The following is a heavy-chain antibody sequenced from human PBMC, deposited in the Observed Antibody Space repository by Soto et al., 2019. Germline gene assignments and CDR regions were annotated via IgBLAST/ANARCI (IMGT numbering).Heavy chain of an antibody. D-gene: IGHD6-13*01. Sequence: QVQLVQSGAEEKKPGASVKVSCKASGYTFSSYAMHWVRQAPGQRLEWMGWINVGNGNTKYSQKFQGRVTITRDTSASTAYMELSSLRSEDTAVYYCARDLDGYSSSSGSWFDPWGQGTLVTVSS. CDR1: GYTFSSYA. CDR3: ARDLDGYSSSSGSWFDP. CDR2: INVGNGNT. J-gene: IGHJ5*02. V-gene: IGHV1-3*05.